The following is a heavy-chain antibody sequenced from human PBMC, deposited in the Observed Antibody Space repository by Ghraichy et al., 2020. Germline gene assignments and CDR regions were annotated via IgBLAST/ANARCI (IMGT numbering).Heavy chain of an antibody. J-gene: IGHJ3*02. V-gene: IGHV4-39*07. CDR1: GGSISSSSYY. CDR3: ARGSLDYVDYDAFDI. Sequence: SETLSLTCTVSGGSISSSSYYWGWIRQPPGKGLEWIGSIYYSGSTYYNPSLKSRVSISVDTSKNQFSLKLSSVTAADTAVYYCARGSLDYVDYDAFDIWGQGTMVTVSS. D-gene: IGHD3-16*01. CDR2: IYYSGST.